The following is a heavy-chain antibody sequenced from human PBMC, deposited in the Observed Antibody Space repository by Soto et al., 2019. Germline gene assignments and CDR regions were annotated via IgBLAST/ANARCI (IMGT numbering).Heavy chain of an antibody. J-gene: IGHJ4*02. V-gene: IGHV3-30*18. Sequence: VGSLRLSCAASGFTFSSYGMHWVRQAPGKGLEWVAVISYDGSNKYYADSVKGRFTISRDNSKNTLYLQMNSLRAEDTAVNYCANQWELQFDYWGQGTLVTVSS. CDR3: ANQWELQFDY. D-gene: IGHD1-26*01. CDR2: ISYDGSNK. CDR1: GFTFSSYG.